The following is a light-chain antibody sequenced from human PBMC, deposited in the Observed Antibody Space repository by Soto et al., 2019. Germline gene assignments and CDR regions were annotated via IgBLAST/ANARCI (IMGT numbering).Light chain of an antibody. CDR1: QSVGNN. Sequence: EIVRTQSPGTLSVSPGERVTLSCRASQSVGNNLAWHQQKPCQAPRLLIYGASTRATGFPARFSGSGSGTEFTLTISSLQSEDFAVYYCQQYNGWPITFGQGTRLEIK. CDR2: GAS. J-gene: IGKJ5*01. V-gene: IGKV3-15*01. CDR3: QQYNGWPIT.